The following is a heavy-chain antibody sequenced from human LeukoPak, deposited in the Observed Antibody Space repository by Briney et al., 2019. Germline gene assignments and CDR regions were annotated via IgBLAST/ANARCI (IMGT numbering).Heavy chain of an antibody. CDR3: ARSDIVVVVAARGLAFGI. Sequence: SETLSLTCTVSGGSISSYYWSWIRQPPGKGLEWIGYIYYSGSTNYNPSLKSRVTISVDTSKNQFSLKLSSVTAADTAVYYCARSDIVVVVAARGLAFGIWGQGTMVTVSS. CDR2: IYYSGST. D-gene: IGHD2-15*01. V-gene: IGHV4-59*08. J-gene: IGHJ3*02. CDR1: GGSISSYY.